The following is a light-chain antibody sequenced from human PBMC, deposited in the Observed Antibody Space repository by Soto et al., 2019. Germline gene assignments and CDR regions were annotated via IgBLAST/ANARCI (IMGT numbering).Light chain of an antibody. Sequence: IVMTQSPATLSVSPGERATLSCRASQSVSSNLAWYQQNPGQAPRLLIYGASTRATGIPARFSGSGSGTEFTLTISSLQSEDFAVYYCQQYDNWPYTSGQGTKLEIK. V-gene: IGKV3-15*01. J-gene: IGKJ2*01. CDR3: QQYDNWPYT. CDR1: QSVSSN. CDR2: GAS.